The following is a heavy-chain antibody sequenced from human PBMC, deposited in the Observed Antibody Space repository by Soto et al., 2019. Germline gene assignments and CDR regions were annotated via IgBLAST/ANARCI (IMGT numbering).Heavy chain of an antibody. D-gene: IGHD6-13*01. J-gene: IGHJ4*02. CDR2: ISGSGGST. CDR1: GFTFSSYA. CDR3: ARRSNSWYFDY. V-gene: IGHV3-23*01. Sequence: EVQLLESGGGLVQPGGSLRLSCAASGFTFSSYAMNWVRQAPGKGLEWVSVISGSGGSTYYADSVKGRFTISRDNSKNTLYLQMNSLRAEDTAVYYCARRSNSWYFDYWGQGTLVTVSS.